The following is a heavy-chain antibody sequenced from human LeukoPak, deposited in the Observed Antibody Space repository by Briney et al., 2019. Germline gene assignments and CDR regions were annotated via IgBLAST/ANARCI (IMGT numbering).Heavy chain of an antibody. CDR3: ATDSAVLEAYDAFDI. CDR2: INPSGGST. V-gene: IGHV1-46*01. Sequence: ASVTVSCKASGYTFTNHYMHWVRQAPGQGLEWMGFINPSGGSTSYAQKFQGRVTMTEDTSTDTAYMELSSLRSEDTAVYYCATDSAVLEAYDAFDIWGQGTMVTVSS. CDR1: GYTFTNHY. J-gene: IGHJ3*02. D-gene: IGHD2-15*01.